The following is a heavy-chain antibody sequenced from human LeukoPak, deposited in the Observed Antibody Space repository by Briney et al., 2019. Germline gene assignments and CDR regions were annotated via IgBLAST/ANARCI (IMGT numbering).Heavy chain of an antibody. Sequence: ASVKVSCKASGYTFTSYGISWVRQAPGQGLEWMGWISGYNGNTKNAQKLQGRVTMTTDTSTSTAYMELRSLRYDDTAVYYCARAWLGSVSYSAHWGQGTLVTVSS. V-gene: IGHV1-18*01. CDR3: ARAWLGSVSYSAH. CDR2: ISGYNGNT. J-gene: IGHJ4*02. D-gene: IGHD3-10*01. CDR1: GYTFTSYG.